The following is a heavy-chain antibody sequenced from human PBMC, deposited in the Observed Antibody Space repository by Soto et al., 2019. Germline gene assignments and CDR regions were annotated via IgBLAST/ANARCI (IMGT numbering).Heavy chain of an antibody. CDR1: GGSISSYY. CDR2: IYYSGST. D-gene: IGHD3-9*01. J-gene: IGHJ4*02. V-gene: IGHV4-59*01. Sequence: SETLSLTCTVSGGSISSYYWSWIRQPPGKGLEWIGYIYYSGSTNYNPSLKSRVTISVDTSKNQFSLKLSSVTAADTAVYYCARLTGYYTYYFDYWGQGTLVTVSS. CDR3: ARLTGYYTYYFDY.